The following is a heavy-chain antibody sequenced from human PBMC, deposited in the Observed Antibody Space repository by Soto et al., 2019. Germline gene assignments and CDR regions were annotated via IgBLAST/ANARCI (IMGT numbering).Heavy chain of an antibody. CDR2: IYYSGST. CDR1: GGSISSHY. CDR3: ARHRYGDHFDY. J-gene: IGHJ4*02. Sequence: SETLSLTCTVSGGSISSHYWSWIRQPPGKGLEWIGSIYYSGSTYYNPSLKSRVTISVDTSKNQFSLKLSSVTAADTAVYYCARHRYGDHFDYWGQGTLVTVSS. V-gene: IGHV4-59*05. D-gene: IGHD4-17*01.